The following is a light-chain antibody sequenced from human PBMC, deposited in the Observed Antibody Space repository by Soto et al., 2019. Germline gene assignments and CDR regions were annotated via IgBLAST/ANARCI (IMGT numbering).Light chain of an antibody. CDR3: QKYNSAPWT. V-gene: IGKV1-27*01. Sequence: DIQMTQSPSSLSASVGDRVTITCRARQGISNYLSWYQQQPGKVPKLLIYVASTLQSAAPARFSGSGSGTDFTLTLRSLQPEDVATYYCQKYNSAPWTFGQGTKVEIK. CDR2: VAS. CDR1: QGISNY. J-gene: IGKJ1*01.